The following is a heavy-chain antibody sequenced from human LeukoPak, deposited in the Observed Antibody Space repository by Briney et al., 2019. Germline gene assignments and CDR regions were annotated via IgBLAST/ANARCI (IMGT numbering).Heavy chain of an antibody. D-gene: IGHD6-13*01. CDR3: AKGGRPAAADVDY. Sequence: GGSLRLSCAASGFTFNNYAMTWVRQGLGKGLEWVSAISGGGGATYYADSVKGRFTISRDNSKNTVYLQMNSLRSEDTAVYYCAKGGRPAAADVDYWGQGTLVTVSS. CDR2: ISGGGGAT. CDR1: GFTFNNYA. J-gene: IGHJ4*02. V-gene: IGHV3-23*01.